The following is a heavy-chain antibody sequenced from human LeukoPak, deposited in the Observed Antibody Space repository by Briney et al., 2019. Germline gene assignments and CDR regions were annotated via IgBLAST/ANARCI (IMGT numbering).Heavy chain of an antibody. J-gene: IGHJ4*02. V-gene: IGHV3-48*03. D-gene: IGHD3-10*01. CDR1: GFIFSSYE. CDR3: ARGIIYNNYYFDD. Sequence: GGSLRLSCAASGFIFSSYEMSWVRQAPGKGLEWVSYISSSGRTMYYADSVKGRFTVSRDNAKNSLYLQMNSLRAEDTAVYYCARGIIYNNYYFDDWGQGTLVTVSS. CDR2: ISSSGRTM.